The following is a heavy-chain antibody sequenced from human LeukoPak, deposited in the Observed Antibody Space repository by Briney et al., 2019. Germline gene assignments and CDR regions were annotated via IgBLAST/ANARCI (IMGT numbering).Heavy chain of an antibody. CDR2: ITSSGGTK. CDR3: ARARGSDYYYYYMDV. J-gene: IGHJ6*03. Sequence: GGSLRLSCAASGFSFSTYEMNWVRQAPGKGLECISYITSSGGTKDYAKSVKGRFIISRGNAKNSLFLQMNSLTTEDTAVYYCARARGSDYYYYYMDVWGKGTTVTVSS. V-gene: IGHV3-48*03. CDR1: GFSFSTYE.